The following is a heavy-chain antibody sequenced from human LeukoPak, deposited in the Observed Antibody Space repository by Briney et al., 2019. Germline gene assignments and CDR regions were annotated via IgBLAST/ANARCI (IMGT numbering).Heavy chain of an antibody. Sequence: GGSLRLSCAASGFTFSSYGMHWVRQAPGKGLEWVAVISYDGSNKYYADSVKGRFTISRDNSKNTPYLQMNSLRAEDTAVYYCAKALSKLVLGMDVWGQGTTVTVSS. D-gene: IGHD6-6*01. J-gene: IGHJ6*02. V-gene: IGHV3-30*18. CDR1: GFTFSSYG. CDR2: ISYDGSNK. CDR3: AKALSKLVLGMDV.